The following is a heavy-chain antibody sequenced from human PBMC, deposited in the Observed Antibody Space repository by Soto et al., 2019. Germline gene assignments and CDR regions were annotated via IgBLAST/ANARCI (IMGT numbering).Heavy chain of an antibody. CDR3: SRFIMVGGWFDPNYYHGMDV. CDR2: ISGYNGNT. D-gene: IGHD6-19*01. Sequence: QVQLVQSGAEVKKPGASVTVSCKTSGYTFSNYGINWVRQAPGQGLGWMGWISGYNGNTNYAQTVQGRVTMTTDTSTGTVYMELRSLKSDDTAISYCSRFIMVGGWFDPNYYHGMDVWGQGTTVTVSS. V-gene: IGHV1-18*01. CDR1: GYTFSNYG. J-gene: IGHJ6*02.